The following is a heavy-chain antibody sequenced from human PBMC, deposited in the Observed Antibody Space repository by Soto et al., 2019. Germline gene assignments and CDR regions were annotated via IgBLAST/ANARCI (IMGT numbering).Heavy chain of an antibody. Sequence: SETLSLTCAVSGVSISSGNWWTWVRQTPQRGLEYIGEIFHDGTANYYPSFERRVAISVDTSKNQFSLKLTSVTAADTAIYFCARLVYDTRLNYMYSDFWGQGALVTVSS. V-gene: IGHV4-4*02. CDR1: GVSISSGNW. J-gene: IGHJ4*02. CDR3: ARLVYDTRLNYMYSDF. CDR2: IFHDGTA. D-gene: IGHD2-8*01.